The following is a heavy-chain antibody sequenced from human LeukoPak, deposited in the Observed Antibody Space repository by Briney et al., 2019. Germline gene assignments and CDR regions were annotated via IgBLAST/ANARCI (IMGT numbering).Heavy chain of an antibody. CDR2: FDPEDGET. V-gene: IGHV1-24*01. J-gene: IGHJ4*02. CDR3: ATVPYSGSYNALFDY. CDR1: GYTLTELS. Sequence: ASVKVSCKVSGYTLTELSMHWVRQAPGKGLEWMGGFDPEDGETIYAQKFQGRVTMTEDTSTDTAYMELSSLRSEDTAVYYCATVPYSGSYNALFDYWGQGTLVTVSS. D-gene: IGHD1-26*01.